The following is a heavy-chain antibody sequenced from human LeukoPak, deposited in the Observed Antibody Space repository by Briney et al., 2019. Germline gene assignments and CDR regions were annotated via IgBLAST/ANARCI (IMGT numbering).Heavy chain of an antibody. CDR1: GGTFSSYA. J-gene: IGHJ4*02. V-gene: IGHV1-69*13. CDR3: AREGSGYDSSFDY. CDR2: IIPIFGTA. D-gene: IGHD5-12*01. Sequence: SVKVPCKASGGTFSSYAISWVRQAPGQGLEWMGGIIPIFGTANYAQKFQGRVTITADESTSTAYMELSSLRSEDTAVYYCAREGSGYDSSFDYWGQGTLVTVSS.